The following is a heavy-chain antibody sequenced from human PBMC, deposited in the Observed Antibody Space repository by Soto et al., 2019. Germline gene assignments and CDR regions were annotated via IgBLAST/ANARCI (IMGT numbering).Heavy chain of an antibody. Sequence: GSLRLGCAASGXTFSSYSMDWVRQAPGKGLEWVAVISYDGSNKYYADSVKGRFTIPRDNSKQKLYLQMNSMRAEDTAVYYCARAPIAVAGTGYFDYWGQGTLVTVSS. CDR3: ARAPIAVAGTGYFDY. CDR1: GXTFSSYS. J-gene: IGHJ4*02. D-gene: IGHD6-19*01. CDR2: ISYDGSNK. V-gene: IGHV3-30-3*01.